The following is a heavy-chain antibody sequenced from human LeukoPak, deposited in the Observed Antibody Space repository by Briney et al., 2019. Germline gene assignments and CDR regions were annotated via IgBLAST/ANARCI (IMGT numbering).Heavy chain of an antibody. D-gene: IGHD2-15*01. CDR3: ARVYCSGGSCPDAFDI. CDR2: INPSGGST. J-gene: IGHJ3*02. V-gene: IGHV1-46*01. CDR1: GYTFTSYY. Sequence: GASVKVSCKASGYTFTSYYMHWVRQAPGQGLEWMGIINPSGGSTSYAQTFQGRVTMTRDTSTSTVYMELSSLRSEDTAVYYCARVYCSGGSCPDAFDIWGQGTMVTVSS.